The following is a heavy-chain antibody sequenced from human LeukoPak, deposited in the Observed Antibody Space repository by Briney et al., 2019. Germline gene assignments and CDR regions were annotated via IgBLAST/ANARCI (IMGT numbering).Heavy chain of an antibody. CDR2: IKTDGSET. Sequence: GGSLRLSCAASGFFRDHWMDWVRQAPGKGLEWVGHIKTDGSETYYLDSLKGRISISRDNTNNALYPQMNSLRVEDTAIYYCVKNDGWFHLAQWGQGTLVTVSS. V-gene: IGHV3-7*03. CDR3: VKNDGWFHLAQ. CDR1: GFFRDHW. D-gene: IGHD6-19*01. J-gene: IGHJ4*02.